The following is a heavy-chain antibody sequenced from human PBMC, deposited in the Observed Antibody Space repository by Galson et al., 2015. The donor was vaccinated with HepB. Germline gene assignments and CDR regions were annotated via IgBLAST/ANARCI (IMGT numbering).Heavy chain of an antibody. Sequence: SLRLSCAASGFTFSNAWMNWVRQAPGKGLEWVGRIKSKTDGRTTDYAAPVKGRFTISRDDSKNTLYLQMNSLKTEDTAVYDCTTDRPNWNPFYYYYYMDVWGKGTTVTVSS. CDR1: GFTFSNAW. J-gene: IGHJ6*03. V-gene: IGHV3-15*07. D-gene: IGHD1-1*01. CDR2: IKSKTDGRTT. CDR3: TTDRPNWNPFYYYYYMDV.